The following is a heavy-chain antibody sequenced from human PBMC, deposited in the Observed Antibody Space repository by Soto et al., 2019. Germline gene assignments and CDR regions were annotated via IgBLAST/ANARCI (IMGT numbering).Heavy chain of an antibody. D-gene: IGHD2-21*02. Sequence: SETLSLTCAVYGGSFSGYYWSWIRQPPGRGLEWIGEINHSGSTNYNPSLKSRVTISVDTSKNQFSLKLSSVTAADTAVYYCAREIVVVTLNWFDPWGQGTLVTVSS. CDR2: INHSGST. CDR3: AREIVVVTLNWFDP. CDR1: GGSFSGYY. J-gene: IGHJ5*02. V-gene: IGHV4-34*01.